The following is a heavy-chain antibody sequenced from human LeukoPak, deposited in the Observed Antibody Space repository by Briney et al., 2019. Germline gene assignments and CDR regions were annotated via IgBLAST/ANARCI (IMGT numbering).Heavy chain of an antibody. CDR1: GDSITNGGYY. D-gene: IGHD3/OR15-3a*01. CDR2: VHHSGSS. J-gene: IGHJ5*02. Sequence: SQTLSLTCTVSGDSITNGGYYWSWIRQPPGKGLEWIGYVHHSGSSYYNPSLKSRVSTSVDRTNNQFSLKLSSVTAADMAVYYCAKGAARTGWFDPWGQGALVTVSS. CDR3: AKGAARTGWFDP. V-gene: IGHV4-30-2*01.